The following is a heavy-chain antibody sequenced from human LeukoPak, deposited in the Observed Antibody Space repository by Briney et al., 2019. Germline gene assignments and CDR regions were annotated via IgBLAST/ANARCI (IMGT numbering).Heavy chain of an antibody. Sequence: GASVKVSCKASGYTFTGYYMHWVRQAPGRGLEWMGWINPNSGGTNYAQKFQGRVTMTRDTSISTAYMELSRLRSDDTAVYYCARTYEKMATMGAFHYWGQGTLVTVSS. V-gene: IGHV1-2*02. D-gene: IGHD5-24*01. CDR1: GYTFTGYY. CDR2: INPNSGGT. CDR3: ARTYEKMATMGAFHY. J-gene: IGHJ4*02.